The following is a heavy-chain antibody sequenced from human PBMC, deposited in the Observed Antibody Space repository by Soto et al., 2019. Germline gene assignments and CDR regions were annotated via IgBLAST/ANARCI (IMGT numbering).Heavy chain of an antibody. V-gene: IGHV3-48*03. J-gene: IGHJ4*02. Sequence: PGGSLRLSCAASGFTFSSYEMNWVRQAPGKGLEWVSYISSSGSTIYYADSVKGRFTISRDNAKNSLYLQMNSLRAGDTAVYYCARAREDGPYYFDYWGQGTLVTVSS. CDR2: ISSSGSTI. CDR3: ARAREDGPYYFDY. CDR1: GFTFSSYE.